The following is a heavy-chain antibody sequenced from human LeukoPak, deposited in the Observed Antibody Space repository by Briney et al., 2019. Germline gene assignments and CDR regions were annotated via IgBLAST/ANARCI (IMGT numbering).Heavy chain of an antibody. V-gene: IGHV1-2*02. D-gene: IGHD1-7*01. CDR1: GYIFSSHG. Sequence: ASVKVSCKASGYIFSSHGISWVRQAPGQGLEWMGWINPNSGGTNYAQKFQGRVTMTRDTSISTAYMELSRLRSDDTAVYYCARRVTYNWNLWGQGTLVTVSS. J-gene: IGHJ4*02. CDR3: ARRVTYNWNL. CDR2: INPNSGGT.